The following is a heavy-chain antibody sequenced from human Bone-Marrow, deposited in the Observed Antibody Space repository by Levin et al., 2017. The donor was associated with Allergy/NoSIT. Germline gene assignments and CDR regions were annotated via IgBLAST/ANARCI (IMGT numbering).Heavy chain of an antibody. CDR1: GGSISRGDHY. CDR2: IHSTGST. J-gene: IGHJ4*02. Sequence: SETLSLTCTVSGGSISRGDHYWTWIRQPPGKGLEWIGYIHSTGSTNYNSSLKSRLTISVDTAKNQFSLKLSSVTAADTAVYYCVRDTVGATGGFVDWGQGTLVTVSS. D-gene: IGHD1-26*01. CDR3: VRDTVGATGGFVD. V-gene: IGHV4-30-4*01.